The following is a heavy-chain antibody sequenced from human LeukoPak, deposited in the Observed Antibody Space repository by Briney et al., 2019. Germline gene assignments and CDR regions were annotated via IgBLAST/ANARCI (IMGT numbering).Heavy chain of an antibody. V-gene: IGHV3-23*01. CDR1: GFTLSNYA. CDR2: ISGSGGST. J-gene: IGHJ6*03. CDR3: AKVMKGSERLTMVRGVIIKTAGLYYMDV. D-gene: IGHD3-10*01. Sequence: GGSLRLSCAASGFTLSNYAMNWVRQAPGKGLEWVSAISGSGGSTYYADSVKGRFTISRDNSKNTVYLQMNSLRAEDTAVYYCAKVMKGSERLTMVRGVIIKTAGLYYMDVWGKGTTVTVSS.